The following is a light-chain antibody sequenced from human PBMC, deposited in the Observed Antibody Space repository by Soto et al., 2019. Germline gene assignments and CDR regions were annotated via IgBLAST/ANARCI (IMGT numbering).Light chain of an antibody. CDR2: GAS. CDR3: QQYDPWPPWT. Sequence: EIVMTQSPATLSVSPGERATLSCRASQSVSSNLAWYQQIPGQAPSLLIYGASTRATGIPARFSGSGSGTEFTLTISSLQYEDFAVYYCQQYDPWPPWTFGQGNKLEIK. CDR1: QSVSSN. J-gene: IGKJ1*01. V-gene: IGKV3-15*01.